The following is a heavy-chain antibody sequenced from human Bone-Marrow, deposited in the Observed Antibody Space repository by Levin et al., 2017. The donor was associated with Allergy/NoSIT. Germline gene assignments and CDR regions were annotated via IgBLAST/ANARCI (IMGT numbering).Heavy chain of an antibody. CDR2: IYYSGST. D-gene: IGHD3-22*01. Sequence: SQTLSLPCTVSGGSIRNFYWSWIRQPPGKRLEWIGYIYYSGSTNYNPSLQSRVTISVDTSKNQFSLKLTSVTAADPPVYYCARITHYDDGSSDYDPGYYCDFWGQGALVTVSS. CDR3: ARITHYDDGSSDYDPGYYCDF. J-gene: IGHJ4*02. V-gene: IGHV4-59*01. CDR1: GGSIRNFY.